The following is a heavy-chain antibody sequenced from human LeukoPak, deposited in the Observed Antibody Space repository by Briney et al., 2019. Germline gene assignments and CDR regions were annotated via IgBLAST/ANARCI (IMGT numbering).Heavy chain of an antibody. J-gene: IGHJ6*02. CDR1: GYTFTSYD. Sequence: GASVKVSCKASGYTFTSYDINWVRQAPGQGLEWMGWMNPDNDDTGSAQRFQGRITMTRDTSISTAYMELSGLRYEGTAIYYCARSRKVRRYLWMLDYSLDVWGQGTTVTVSS. V-gene: IGHV1-8*01. D-gene: IGHD2-2*03. CDR3: ARSRKVRRYLWMLDYSLDV. CDR2: MNPDNDDT.